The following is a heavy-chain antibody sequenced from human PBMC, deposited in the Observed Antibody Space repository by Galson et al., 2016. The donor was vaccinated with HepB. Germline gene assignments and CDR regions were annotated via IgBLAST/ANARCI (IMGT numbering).Heavy chain of an antibody. Sequence: SLRLSCAASGFIFSNYGMYWVRQAPGKGLECVSFTAYDGRHEYYADSVEGRFTVSRDNSKNTVDLQMSSLGTEDTADYYCAKDRDVSTGAVCAEGGLDHWGQGTIVTVSS. CDR1: GFIFSNYG. CDR3: AKDRDVSTGAVCAEGGLDH. V-gene: IGHV3-30*18. J-gene: IGHJ4*01. CDR2: TAYDGRHE. D-gene: IGHD3-10*01.